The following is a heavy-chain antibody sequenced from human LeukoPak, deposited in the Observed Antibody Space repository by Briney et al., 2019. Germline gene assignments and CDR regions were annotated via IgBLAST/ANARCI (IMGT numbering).Heavy chain of an antibody. Sequence: SSETLSLTCTVSGGSISSYYWSWIRQPPGKGLEWIGYIYYSGSTNYNPSLKSRVTISVDTSKNQFSLNLNSVTAADTAVYYCARQGATGSSWYFDSWGQGTLVTVSS. CDR2: IYYSGST. J-gene: IGHJ4*02. V-gene: IGHV4-59*08. CDR3: ARQGATGSSWYFDS. D-gene: IGHD6-6*01. CDR1: GGSISSYY.